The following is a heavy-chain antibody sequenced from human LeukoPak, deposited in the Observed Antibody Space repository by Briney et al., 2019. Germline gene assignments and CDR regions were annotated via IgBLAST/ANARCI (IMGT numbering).Heavy chain of an antibody. J-gene: IGHJ4*02. D-gene: IGHD3-22*01. CDR1: GFTFSSYA. CDR2: ISGSGGST. V-gene: IGHV3-23*01. CDR3: ARDRDSSGYYHDY. Sequence: GGSLRLSCAASGFTFSSYAMSWVRQAPGKGLEWVSAISGSGGSTYYADSVKGRFTISRDNSKNTLYLQMNSLRAEDTAVYYCARDRDSSGYYHDYWGQGTLVTVSS.